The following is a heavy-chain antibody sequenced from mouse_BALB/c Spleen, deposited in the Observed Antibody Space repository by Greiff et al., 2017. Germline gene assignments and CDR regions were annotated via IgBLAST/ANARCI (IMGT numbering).Heavy chain of an antibody. CDR1: GFTFSSYA. Sequence: EVHLVESGGGLVKPGGSLKLSCPASGFTFSSYAMSWVRQTPEKRLEWVASISSGGSTYYPDSVKGRFTISRDNARNILYLQMSSLRSEDTAMYYCARGRDGYSFDYWGQGTTLTVSS. V-gene: IGHV5-6-5*01. D-gene: IGHD2-3*01. CDR3: ARGRDGYSFDY. J-gene: IGHJ2*01. CDR2: ISSGGST.